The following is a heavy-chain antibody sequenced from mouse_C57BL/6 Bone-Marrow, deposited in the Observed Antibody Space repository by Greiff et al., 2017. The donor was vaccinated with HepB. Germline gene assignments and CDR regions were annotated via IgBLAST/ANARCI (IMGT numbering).Heavy chain of an antibody. J-gene: IGHJ2*01. Sequence: VHLVESGAELVRPGASVKLSCKASGYTFTDYYINWVKQRPGQGLEWIARIYPGSGNTYYNEKFKGKATLTAEKSSSTPYMQLSSLTSEDSAVYFCERRGGAMDYFDCWGEGTTLTVAS. V-gene: IGHV1-76*01. CDR1: GYTFTDYY. CDR3: ERRGGAMDYFDC. CDR2: IYPGSGNT. D-gene: IGHD2-3*01.